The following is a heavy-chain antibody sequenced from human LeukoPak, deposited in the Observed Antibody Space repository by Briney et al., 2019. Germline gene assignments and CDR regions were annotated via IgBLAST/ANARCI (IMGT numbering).Heavy chain of an antibody. CDR3: ARERGYSSSAKGFDP. D-gene: IGHD6-13*01. Sequence: PSQTLSLTCTVSGGSISSGSYYWSWIRQPAGKGLEWIGRIYTSGSTNYNPSLKSRVTMSVDTSKNQFSLKLSSVTAADTAVYYCARERGYSSSAKGFDPWGQGTLVTVSS. V-gene: IGHV4-61*02. J-gene: IGHJ5*02. CDR2: IYTSGST. CDR1: GGSISSGSYY.